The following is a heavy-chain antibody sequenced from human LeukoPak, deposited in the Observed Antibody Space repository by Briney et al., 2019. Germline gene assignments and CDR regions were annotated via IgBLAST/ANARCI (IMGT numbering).Heavy chain of an antibody. D-gene: IGHD3-22*01. Sequence: SVKVSCKASGGTFSSYAISWVRQAPGQGLEWMGRIIPIFGIANCAQKFQGRVTITADKSTSTAYMELSSLRSEDTAVYYCARADSSGYYQRRDAFDIWGQGTMVTVSS. V-gene: IGHV1-69*04. CDR1: GGTFSSYA. CDR2: IIPIFGIA. CDR3: ARADSSGYYQRRDAFDI. J-gene: IGHJ3*02.